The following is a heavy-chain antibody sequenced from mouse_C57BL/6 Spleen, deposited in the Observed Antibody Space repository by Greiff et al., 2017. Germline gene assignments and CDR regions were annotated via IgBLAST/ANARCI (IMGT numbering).Heavy chain of an antibody. CDR2: IYPGSGNT. V-gene: IGHV1-76*01. D-gene: IGHD4-1*01. CDR1: GYTFTDYY. CDR3: ARGGSYLGYCDY. Sequence: QVQLKQSGAELVRPGASVKLSCKASGYTFTDYYINWVKQRPGQGLEWIARIYPGSGNTYYNEKFKGKATLTAEKSSSTAYMQLSSLTSEDSAVYFCARGGSYLGYCDYWGQGTTLTVSS. J-gene: IGHJ2*01.